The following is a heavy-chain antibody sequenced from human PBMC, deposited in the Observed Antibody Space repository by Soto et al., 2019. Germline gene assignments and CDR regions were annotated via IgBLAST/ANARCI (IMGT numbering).Heavy chain of an antibody. CDR1: GFTFTSSA. Sequence: SVKVSCKASGFTFTSSAVQWVRQARGQRLEWIGWIVVGSGNTNYAQKFQERVTITRDMSTSTAYMELSSLRSEDAAVYYCAADPYYYDSSGYYGPVSAFDIWGQGTMVTVSS. D-gene: IGHD3-22*01. CDR2: IVVGSGNT. J-gene: IGHJ3*02. CDR3: AADPYYYDSSGYYGPVSAFDI. V-gene: IGHV1-58*01.